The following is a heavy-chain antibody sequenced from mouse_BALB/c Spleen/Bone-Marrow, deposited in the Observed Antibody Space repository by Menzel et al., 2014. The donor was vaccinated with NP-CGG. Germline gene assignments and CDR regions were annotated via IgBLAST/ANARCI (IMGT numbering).Heavy chain of an antibody. CDR1: GDSITSGY. V-gene: IGHV3-8*02. CDR2: ISYSGNT. J-gene: IGHJ2*01. CDR3: ATYDGYCLDY. Sequence: EVKVVESGPSLVKPSQTLSLTCSVTGDSITSGYWNWIRKFPGNKLEYMGYISYSGNTYYNPSLKSRISITRDTSKNXYYLQLNSVTTEDTATYYCATYDGYCLDYWGQGTTLTVSS. D-gene: IGHD2-3*01.